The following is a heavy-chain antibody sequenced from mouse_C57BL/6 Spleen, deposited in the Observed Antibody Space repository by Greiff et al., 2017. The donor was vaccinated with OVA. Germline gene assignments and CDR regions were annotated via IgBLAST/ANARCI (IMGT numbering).Heavy chain of an antibody. CDR1: GYTFTSYW. CDR2: IDPSDSYT. J-gene: IGHJ2*01. Sequence: QVQLQQPGAELVMPGASVKLSCKASGYTFTSYWMHWVKQRPGQGLEWIGEIDPSDSYTNYNQKFKGKSTLTVDKSSSTAYMQLSSLTSGDSAVYYCARGYYGSTDYWGQGTTLTVSS. V-gene: IGHV1-69*01. CDR3: ARGYYGSTDY. D-gene: IGHD1-1*01.